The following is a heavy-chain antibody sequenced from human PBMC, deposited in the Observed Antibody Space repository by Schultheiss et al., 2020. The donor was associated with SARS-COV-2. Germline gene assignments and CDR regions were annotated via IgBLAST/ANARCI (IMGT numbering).Heavy chain of an antibody. CDR2: INHSGST. Sequence: SQTLSLTCAVYGGSFRGYYWSWIRQPPGKGLEWIGEINHSGSTNYNPSLKSRVTISVDTSKTQFSLKLGSVTATETAVYYCARARDIVVVVTAPTIGGYWFDPCSQGTLVTVSS. CDR1: GGSFRGYY. D-gene: IGHD2-15*01. V-gene: IGHV4-34*01. J-gene: IGHJ5*02. CDR3: ARARDIVVVVTAPTIGGYWFDP.